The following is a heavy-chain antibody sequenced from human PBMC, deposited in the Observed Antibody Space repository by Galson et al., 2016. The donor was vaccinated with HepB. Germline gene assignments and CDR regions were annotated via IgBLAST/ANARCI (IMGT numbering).Heavy chain of an antibody. J-gene: IGHJ5*02. D-gene: IGHD2-15*01. CDR3: ASSIVVAINWFDP. V-gene: IGHV3-23*01. CDR2: ISGSGGSS. Sequence: SLRLSCAASGFTFSSYAMSWVRQAPGKGLDWVSAISGSGGSSYYADSVKGRFTISRDNSKSTLYLQMNSLRAEDTAVYYCASSIVVAINWFDPWGQGTLVTVSS. CDR1: GFTFSSYA.